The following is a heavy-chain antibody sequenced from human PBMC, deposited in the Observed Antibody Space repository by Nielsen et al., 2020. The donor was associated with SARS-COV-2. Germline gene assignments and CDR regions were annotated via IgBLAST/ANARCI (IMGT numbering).Heavy chain of an antibody. CDR3: ASLSIRMKSFDY. Sequence: GGSLRLSCAASGFTFSSYSMNWVRQAPGKGLEWVSSISSSSSYIYYADSVKGRFTISRDNAKNSLYLQMNSLRAEDTAVYYCASLSIRMKSFDYWGQGTLVTVSS. CDR1: GFTFSSYS. V-gene: IGHV3-21*01. D-gene: IGHD2-8*01. CDR2: ISSSSSYI. J-gene: IGHJ4*02.